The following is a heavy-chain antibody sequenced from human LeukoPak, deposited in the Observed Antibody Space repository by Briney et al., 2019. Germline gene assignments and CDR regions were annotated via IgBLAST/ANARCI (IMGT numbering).Heavy chain of an antibody. Sequence: GGSLRLSCAASGFSFSTYGMSWVRQAPGKGLDWVSGISGSGGRTTYADSVAGRFTVSRDNSKNTLYLQMNNLRAEDTALYYCARDQEGYCSGGSCRLNPGGYDYWGQGTLVTVSS. CDR3: ARDQEGYCSGGSCRLNPGGYDY. V-gene: IGHV3-23*01. D-gene: IGHD2-15*01. CDR2: ISGSGGRT. J-gene: IGHJ4*02. CDR1: GFSFSTYG.